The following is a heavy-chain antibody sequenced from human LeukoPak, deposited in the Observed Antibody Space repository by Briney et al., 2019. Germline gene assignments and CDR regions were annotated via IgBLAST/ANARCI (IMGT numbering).Heavy chain of an antibody. CDR2: VDPRDSYT. CDR3: ARSDRDGYNALDY. V-gene: IGHV5-10-1*01. D-gene: IGHD5-24*01. J-gene: IGHJ4*02. Sequence: RGASLKISCKTSGYSFTNYCITRVRQMPGKGLRWMGTVDPRDSYTNYSPSFQGHVTISADKSISTAYLQWSSLKASDTAMYYCARSDRDGYNALDYWGQGTLVTVSS. CDR1: GYSFTNYC.